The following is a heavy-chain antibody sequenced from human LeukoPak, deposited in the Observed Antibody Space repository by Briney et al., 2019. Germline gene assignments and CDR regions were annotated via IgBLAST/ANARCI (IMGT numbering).Heavy chain of an antibody. CDR1: GGSISTSNYY. V-gene: IGHV4-39*07. J-gene: IGHJ4*02. Sequence: SSETLSHACTVSGGSISTSNYYWGWIRQPPGKDLEWIGNIFYSGSTYYSPSLKSRVTISLDTSRNQFSLKLSSVTAADTAVYYCASPAYCGGDCYPDWGQGTLVTVSS. D-gene: IGHD2-21*02. CDR2: IFYSGST. CDR3: ASPAYCGGDCYPD.